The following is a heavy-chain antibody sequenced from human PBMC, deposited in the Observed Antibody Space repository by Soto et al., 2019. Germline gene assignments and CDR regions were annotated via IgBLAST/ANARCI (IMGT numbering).Heavy chain of an antibody. Sequence: SLRLSCAASGFTFSSYGMHWVRQAPGKGLEWVAVIWYDGSNKYYADSVKGRFTISRDNSKNTLYLQMNSLRAEDTAVYYCARDRVGFAFDYWGQGTLVTVSS. V-gene: IGHV3-33*01. CDR2: IWYDGSNK. J-gene: IGHJ4*02. CDR3: ARDRVGFAFDY. D-gene: IGHD2-2*03. CDR1: GFTFSSYG.